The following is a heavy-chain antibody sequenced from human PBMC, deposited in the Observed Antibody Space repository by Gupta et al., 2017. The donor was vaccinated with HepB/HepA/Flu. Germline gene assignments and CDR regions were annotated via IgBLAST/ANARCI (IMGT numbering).Heavy chain of an antibody. Sequence: QLQLQESGPGLVKPSETLSLTCTVSGGSISSSSYYWGWIRQPPGKGLEWIGSIYYSGSTYYNPSLKSRVTISVDTSKNQFSLKLSSVTAADTAVYYCARRKFYYDILTGYYRGAFDIWGQGTMVTVSS. CDR1: GGSISSSSYY. CDR2: IYYSGST. V-gene: IGHV4-39*01. CDR3: ARRKFYYDILTGYYRGAFDI. D-gene: IGHD3-9*01. J-gene: IGHJ3*02.